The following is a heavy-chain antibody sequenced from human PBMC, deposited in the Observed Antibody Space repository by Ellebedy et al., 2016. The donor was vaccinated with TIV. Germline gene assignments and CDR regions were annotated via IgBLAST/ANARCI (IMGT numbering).Heavy chain of an antibody. CDR2: IDPSDSYT. D-gene: IGHD3-10*01. CDR3: AGSYGSGGHYYYRLDF. J-gene: IGHJ6*02. CDR1: GYSFTSYW. Sequence: GGSLRLSCKGSGYSFTSYWISWVRQMPGKGLEWMGKIDPSDSYTNYSPSFQGQVTISADKSDSTAYLQWSSLKASDTAMYYCAGSYGSGGHYYYRLDFWGQGTTVTVS. V-gene: IGHV5-10-1*04.